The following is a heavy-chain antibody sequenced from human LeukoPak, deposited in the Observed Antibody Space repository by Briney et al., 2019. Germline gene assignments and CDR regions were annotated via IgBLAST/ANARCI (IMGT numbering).Heavy chain of an antibody. CDR1: GGSISSVGYY. CDR2: MYYSGST. J-gene: IGHJ4*02. D-gene: IGHD1-26*01. CDR3: ARASILVVPYFDS. V-gene: IGHV4-39*07. Sequence: SEPLSLTCAVSGGSISSVGYYWGWIRQPPGKGLEWIGSMYYSGSTNYNPSLKSRVTISVDTSKYQFSLKLSSVTAADTAVYYCARASILVVPYFDSWGQGTLVTVSS.